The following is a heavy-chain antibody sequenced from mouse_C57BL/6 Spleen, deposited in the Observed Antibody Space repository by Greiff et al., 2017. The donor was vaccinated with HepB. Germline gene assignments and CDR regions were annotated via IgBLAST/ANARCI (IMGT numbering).Heavy chain of an antibody. CDR1: GYTFTSYT. J-gene: IGHJ4*01. CDR2: INPSSGYT. Sequence: VKLMESGAELARPGASVKMSCKASGYTFTSYTMHWVKQRPGQGLEWIGYINPSSGYTKYNQKFKDKATLTADKSSSTAYMQLSSLTSEDSAVYYCARGDGPFYAMDYWGQGTSVTVSS. V-gene: IGHV1-4*01. CDR3: ARGDGPFYAMDY. D-gene: IGHD2-3*01.